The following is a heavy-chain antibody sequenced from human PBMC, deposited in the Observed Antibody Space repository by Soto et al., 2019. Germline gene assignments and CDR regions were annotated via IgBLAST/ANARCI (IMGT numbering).Heavy chain of an antibody. J-gene: IGHJ3*02. CDR1: GFTFSSYW. CDR2: IKQDGSEK. V-gene: IGHV3-7*01. Sequence: GGSLRLSCAASGFTFSSYWMSWVRQAPGKGLEWVANIKQDGSEKYYVDSVKGRFTISRDNAKNSLYLQMNSLRAEDAAVYYCARESLELRLGYCSGGSCYFSNAFDIWGQGTMVTVS. D-gene: IGHD2-15*01. CDR3: ARESLELRLGYCSGGSCYFSNAFDI.